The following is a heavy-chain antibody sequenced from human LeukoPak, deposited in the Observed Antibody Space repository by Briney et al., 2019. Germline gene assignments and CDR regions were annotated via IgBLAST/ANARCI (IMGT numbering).Heavy chain of an antibody. D-gene: IGHD6-6*01. Sequence: GGSLRLSCAASGFTFSSYAMSWVRQAPGKGLEWVANIKQDGSEKYYVDSVKGRFTISRDNAKNTLYLQMNSLRAEDTAVYYCARALTPEYSSSSRSYFQHWGQGTLVTVSS. CDR3: ARALTPEYSSSSRSYFQH. J-gene: IGHJ1*01. CDR2: IKQDGSEK. V-gene: IGHV3-7*01. CDR1: GFTFSSYA.